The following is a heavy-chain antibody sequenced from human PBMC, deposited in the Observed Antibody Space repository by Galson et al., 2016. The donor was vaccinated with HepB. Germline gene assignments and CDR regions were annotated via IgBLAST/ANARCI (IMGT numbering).Heavy chain of an antibody. CDR3: AREGLFCNTATCYYLYNMDV. D-gene: IGHD2-2*01. CDR1: GFTFSSYG. CDR2: ISYDGDNK. J-gene: IGHJ6*03. Sequence: SLRLSCAASGFTFSSYGIHRVRQAPGKGLEWVALISYDGDNKYYAESVKGRFTISRDNSKKTLYLQMNSLRAADTAVYYCAREGLFCNTATCYYLYNMDVWGQGTTVTVSS. V-gene: IGHV3-33*05.